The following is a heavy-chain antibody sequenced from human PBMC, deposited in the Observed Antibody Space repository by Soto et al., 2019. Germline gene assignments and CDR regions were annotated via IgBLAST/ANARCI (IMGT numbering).Heavy chain of an antibody. CDR3: ARQSPDYLGSVGWFDP. CDR1: GGSISSSSYY. CDR2: IYYSGTT. Sequence: PSETLSLTCTVSGGSISSSSYYWVWIRQPPGKGLEWIGSIYYSGTTYYNPSLKSRVTISVDTSKNQFSLKLRSVTAADTAVYYCARQSPDYLGSVGWFDPWGQGTPVTVSS. V-gene: IGHV4-39*01. J-gene: IGHJ5*02. D-gene: IGHD1-26*01.